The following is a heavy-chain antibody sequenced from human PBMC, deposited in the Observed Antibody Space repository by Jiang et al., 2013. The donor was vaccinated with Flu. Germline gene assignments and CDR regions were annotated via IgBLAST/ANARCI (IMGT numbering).Heavy chain of an antibody. V-gene: IGHV5-51*01. Sequence: GAEVKKPGESLKISCKGSGYSFYGFWIVWVRQMPGKGLEWMGMIYPDDSKSRYSPSFQGQVTISADKSISTAYLQWSSLKASDSGMYFCARHRPKIAVAGNFDYWGQGSLVTVSS. J-gene: IGHJ4*02. CDR1: GYSFYGFW. CDR2: IYPDDSKS. D-gene: IGHD6-19*01. CDR3: ARHRPKIAVAGNFDY.